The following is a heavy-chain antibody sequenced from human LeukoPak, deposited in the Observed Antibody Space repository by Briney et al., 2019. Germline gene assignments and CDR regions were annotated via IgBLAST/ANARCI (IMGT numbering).Heavy chain of an antibody. D-gene: IGHD5-24*01. CDR1: GYSFTNYW. CDR3: ARVLQMATFSGAQAH. Sequence: GESLKISCKGSGYSFTNYWIGWVRQMSGKGLEWMGIIYPGDSDTRYSPSFQGQVSISADKSISTAYLQWSSLEASDTAIYYCARVLQMATFSGAQAHWGQGTLVTVSS. V-gene: IGHV5-51*01. CDR2: IYPGDSDT. J-gene: IGHJ4*02.